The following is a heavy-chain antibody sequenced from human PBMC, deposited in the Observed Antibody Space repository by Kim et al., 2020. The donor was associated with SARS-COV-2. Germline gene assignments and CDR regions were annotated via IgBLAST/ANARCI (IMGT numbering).Heavy chain of an antibody. D-gene: IGHD1-26*01. V-gene: IGHV1-2*06. Sequence: ASVKVSCKASGYTFTGYYMHWVRQAPGQGLEWMGRINPNSGGTNYAQKFQGRVTMTRDTSISTAYMEPSRLGSDDTAVYYCARDCRYSGSYDLLVGAFDIWGQGTMVTVSS. CDR1: GYTFTGYY. CDR2: INPNSGGT. J-gene: IGHJ3*02. CDR3: ARDCRYSGSYDLLVGAFDI.